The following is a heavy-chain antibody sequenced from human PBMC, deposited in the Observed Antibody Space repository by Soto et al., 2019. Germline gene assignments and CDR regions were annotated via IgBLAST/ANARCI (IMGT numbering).Heavy chain of an antibody. CDR3: VRRNQQMVRVKTYNTLDV. J-gene: IGHJ6*02. V-gene: IGHV2-5*02. CDR2: IYWDDDT. D-gene: IGHD3-10*01. Sequence: QITLKASGPTLVKPTQTLTLTCTVSGFSLSSSRVGVGWIRQPPGKALEWLALIYWDDDTRYSASLKSRLTITKDASKNQVVLTMTNMDPVDTATYYCVRRNQQMVRVKTYNTLDVLGLWNTVTVSS. CDR1: GFSLSSSRVG.